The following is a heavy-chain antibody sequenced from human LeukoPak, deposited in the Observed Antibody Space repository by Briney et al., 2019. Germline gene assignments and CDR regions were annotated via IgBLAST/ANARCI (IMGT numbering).Heavy chain of an antibody. CDR2: IIPIFGTA. Sequence: ASVKVSCKASGGTFSSYAISWVRQAPGQGLEWMGGIIPIFGTANHAQKFQGRVTITADESTSTAYMELSSLRSEDTAVYYCARGDYYENFQHWGQGTLVTVSS. CDR1: GGTFSSYA. J-gene: IGHJ1*01. CDR3: ARGDYYENFQH. V-gene: IGHV1-69*13. D-gene: IGHD3-10*01.